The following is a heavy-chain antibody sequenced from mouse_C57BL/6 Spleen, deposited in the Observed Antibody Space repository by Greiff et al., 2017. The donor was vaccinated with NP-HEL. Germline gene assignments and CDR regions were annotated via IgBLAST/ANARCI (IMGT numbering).Heavy chain of an antibody. D-gene: IGHD3-2*02. CDR2: ISSGGSYT. CDR3: ARQGTAQVLYAMDY. CDR1: GFTFSSYG. Sequence: EVQLVESGGDLVKPGGSLKLSCAASGFTFSSYGMSWVRQTPDKRLEWVATISSGGSYTYYPDSVKGRFTISRDNAKNTLYLQMSSLKSEDTAMYYCARQGTAQVLYAMDYWGQGTSVTVSS. V-gene: IGHV5-6*01. J-gene: IGHJ4*01.